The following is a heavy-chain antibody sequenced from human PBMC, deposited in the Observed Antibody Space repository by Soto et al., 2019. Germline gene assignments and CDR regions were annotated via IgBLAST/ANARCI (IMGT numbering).Heavy chain of an antibody. CDR1: GFTFSSYE. D-gene: IGHD6-19*01. Sequence: GGSLRLSCAASGFTFSSYEMNWVRQAPGKGLEWVSYISSGGSTIYYADSVKGRFTISRDNAKSSLYLQMNSLRAEDTAAYYCAREGFSSYGMDVWGQGTTVTVSS. CDR2: ISSGGSTI. J-gene: IGHJ6*02. V-gene: IGHV3-48*03. CDR3: AREGFSSYGMDV.